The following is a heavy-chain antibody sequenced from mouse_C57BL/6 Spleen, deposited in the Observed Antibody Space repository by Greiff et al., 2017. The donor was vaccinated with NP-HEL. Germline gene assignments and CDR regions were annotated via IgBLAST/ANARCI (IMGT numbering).Heavy chain of an antibody. Sequence: QVQLKQPGAELVKPGASVKMSCKASGYTFTSYWITWVKQRPGQGLEWIGDIYPGSGSTNYNEKFKSKATLTVDTSSSTAYMQLSSLTSEDSAVYYCARKYYSNPWYFDVWGTGPRSPSPQ. CDR1: GYTFTSYW. CDR3: ARKYYSNPWYFDV. D-gene: IGHD2-5*01. CDR2: IYPGSGST. V-gene: IGHV1-55*01. J-gene: IGHJ1*03.